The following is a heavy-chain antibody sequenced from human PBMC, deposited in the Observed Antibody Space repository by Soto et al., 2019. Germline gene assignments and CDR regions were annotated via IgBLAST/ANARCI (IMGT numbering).Heavy chain of an antibody. J-gene: IGHJ4*02. CDR2: INAGNGNT. Sequence: GASVKVSCKASGYTFTSYGISWVRQAPGQRLEWMGWINAGNGNTKYSQKFQGRVTITKDTSASTAYMELSSLRSEDTAVYYCARGRWTQTTADYYLDYWGQGTLVTVSS. D-gene: IGHD1-1*01. V-gene: IGHV1-18*01. CDR1: GYTFTSYG. CDR3: ARGRWTQTTADYYLDY.